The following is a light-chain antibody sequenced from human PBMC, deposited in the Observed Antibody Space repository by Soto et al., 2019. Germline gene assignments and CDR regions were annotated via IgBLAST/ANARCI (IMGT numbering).Light chain of an antibody. J-gene: IGLJ2*01. CDR1: SSDVGGYNY. CDR3: CSFAGNNNLV. Sequence: QSALTQPPSASGYPGQSVTISCTGTSSDVGGYNYVSGYQQHPGKAPKLMMSEVSKRPSWVPDRVTGSTSGNTAPLTVSCLQYEDEADYYCCSFAGNNNLVFGGGTKLTVL. V-gene: IGLV2-8*01. CDR2: EVS.